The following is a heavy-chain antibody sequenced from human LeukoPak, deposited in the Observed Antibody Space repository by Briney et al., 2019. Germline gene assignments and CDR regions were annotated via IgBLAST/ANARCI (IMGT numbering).Heavy chain of an antibody. CDR1: GFTFSSYA. Sequence: GGSLRLSCAASGFTFSSYAMHWVRQAPGKGLEWVAVISYAGSNKYYADSVKGRFTIFRDNSKNTLYLQMNSLRAEDTAVYYCAREEMATLPYWGQGTLVTVSS. CDR2: ISYAGSNK. CDR3: AREEMATLPY. D-gene: IGHD5-24*01. J-gene: IGHJ4*02. V-gene: IGHV3-30-3*01.